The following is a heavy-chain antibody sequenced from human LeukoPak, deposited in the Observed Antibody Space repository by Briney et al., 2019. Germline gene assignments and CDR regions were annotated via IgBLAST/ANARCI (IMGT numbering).Heavy chain of an antibody. V-gene: IGHV4-34*01. D-gene: IGHD6-13*01. CDR1: GGSFSGYY. CDR3: ARTMRRYSSSQPPVDY. CDR2: INHSGST. J-gene: IGHJ4*02. Sequence: SETLSLTCAVYGGSFSGYYWSWIRQPPGKGLEWIGEINHSGSTNYNPSLKSRVTISVDTSENQFSLKLSSVTAADTAVYYCARTMRRYSSSQPPVDYWGQGTLVTVSS.